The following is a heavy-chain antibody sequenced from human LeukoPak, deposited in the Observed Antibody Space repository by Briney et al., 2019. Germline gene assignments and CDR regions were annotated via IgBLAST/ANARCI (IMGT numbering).Heavy chain of an antibody. Sequence: GGSLRLSCAASGFTLSNYGMHWVRQAPGKGLEWVSSIGSDNKPHYSESVKGRFAISRDNSKNTLFLQLHNLRVEDTALYYCARDLRYYVAMDVWGQGTTVTVSS. CDR2: IGSDNKP. CDR3: ARDLRYYVAMDV. D-gene: IGHD3-10*02. CDR1: GFTLSNYG. V-gene: IGHV3-NL1*01. J-gene: IGHJ6*02.